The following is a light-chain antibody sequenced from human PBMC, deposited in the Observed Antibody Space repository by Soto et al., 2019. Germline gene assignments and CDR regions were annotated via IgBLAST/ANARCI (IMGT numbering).Light chain of an antibody. Sequence: DIQMTQSPSSLSASVGDRVTITCRASQSISSYLNWYQQKPGKAPKLLIYAASSLQSGVPSRFSGSGSGADFPLTISSLQPEDFATYYCQQSYSTLWTFGQWNKVEIK. V-gene: IGKV1-39*01. J-gene: IGKJ1*01. CDR1: QSISSY. CDR3: QQSYSTLWT. CDR2: AAS.